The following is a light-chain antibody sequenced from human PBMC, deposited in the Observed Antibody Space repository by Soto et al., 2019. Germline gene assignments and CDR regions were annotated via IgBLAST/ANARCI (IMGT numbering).Light chain of an antibody. V-gene: IGLV2-11*01. CDR2: DVS. J-gene: IGLJ2*01. CDR1: SSDVGGYNY. CDR3: YSYSATTSRPVV. Sequence: QSALTQPPSVSGSPGQSVTISCTGTSSDVGGYNYVSWYQQHPGKAPKLMIYDVSNRPSGVPDRFSGSKSGNTASLTVSGLQAQQEADYDGYSYSATTSRPVVFGGGTKLTVL.